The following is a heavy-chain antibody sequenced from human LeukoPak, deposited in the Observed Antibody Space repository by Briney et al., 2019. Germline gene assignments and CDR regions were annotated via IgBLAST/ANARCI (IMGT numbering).Heavy chain of an antibody. CDR2: INHSGST. J-gene: IGHJ6*03. V-gene: IGHV4-34*01. CDR3: ARVGGSGSYYNRYYYYMDV. Sequence: SETLSLTCAVYGGPFSGYYWSWIRQPPGKGLEWIGEINHSGSTNYNPSLRSRVTISVDTSKNPYSLKLSSVTAADTAVYYFARVGGSGSYYNRYYYYMDVWAKGPRSPSP. CDR1: GGPFSGYY. D-gene: IGHD3-10*01.